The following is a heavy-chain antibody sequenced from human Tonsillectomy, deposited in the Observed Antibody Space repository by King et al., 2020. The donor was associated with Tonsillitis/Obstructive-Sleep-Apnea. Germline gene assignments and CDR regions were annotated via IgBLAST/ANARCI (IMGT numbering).Heavy chain of an antibody. CDR2: INHSGST. CDR1: GGSFSDYY. D-gene: IGHD2-2*02. CDR3: ARGSCSSTSCYIPFSFDY. Sequence: HVQLQQWGAGLLKPSETLSLTCAVYGGSFSDYYWSWIRQPPGKGLEWIGEINHSGSTNYNPSLKSRVTISVDTSKNQFSLKLSSVTAADTAVYYCARGSCSSTSCYIPFSFDYWGQGTLVTVSS. V-gene: IGHV4-34*01. J-gene: IGHJ4*02.